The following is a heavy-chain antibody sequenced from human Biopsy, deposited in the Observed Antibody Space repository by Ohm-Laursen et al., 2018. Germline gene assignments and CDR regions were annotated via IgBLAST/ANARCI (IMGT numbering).Heavy chain of an antibody. CDR3: ALQSVAQMKNFDY. Sequence: ASVKVSCKASGFSFTGYYIHWARQAPGQGLEWMGWIGPKSGDTNYAHKFQGNITMTRDTSMSTAYMEMSRLRCDDTAVYYCALQSVAQMKNFDYWGQGTLVTVSS. V-gene: IGHV1-2*02. CDR1: GFSFTGYY. CDR2: IGPKSGDT. D-gene: IGHD6-19*01. J-gene: IGHJ4*02.